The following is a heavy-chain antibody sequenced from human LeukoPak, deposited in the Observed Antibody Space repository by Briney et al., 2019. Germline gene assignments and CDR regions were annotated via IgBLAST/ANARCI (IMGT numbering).Heavy chain of an antibody. J-gene: IGHJ6*02. CDR3: ARVNGDYAGSHYYGMDV. CDR1: GGSISSYY. V-gene: IGHV4-4*07. CDR2: IYTSGST. Sequence: PSETLSLTCTVSGGSISSYYWSWIRQPAGKGLEWIGRIYTSGSTNYNPSLKSRVTMSVDTSKNQSSLKLSSVTAADTAVYYCARVNGDYAGSHYYGMDVWGQGTTVTVSS. D-gene: IGHD4-17*01.